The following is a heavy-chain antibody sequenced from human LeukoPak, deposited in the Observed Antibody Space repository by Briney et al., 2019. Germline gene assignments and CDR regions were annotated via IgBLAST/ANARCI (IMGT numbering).Heavy chain of an antibody. V-gene: IGHV3-23*01. J-gene: IGHJ4*02. Sequence: PGGSLRLSCAASGFTFSSYAMSWVRQAPGKGLEWVSAISGSGGSTYYADSVKGRFTISGDNSKNTLYLQMNSLRAEDTAVYYCANGGYCSGGSCYSGPALDYFDYWGQGTLVTVSS. CDR3: ANGGYCSGGSCYSGPALDYFDY. D-gene: IGHD2-15*01. CDR2: ISGSGGST. CDR1: GFTFSSYA.